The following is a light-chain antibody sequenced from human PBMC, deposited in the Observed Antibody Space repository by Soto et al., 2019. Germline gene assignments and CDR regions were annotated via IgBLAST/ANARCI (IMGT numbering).Light chain of an antibody. V-gene: IGKV3-15*01. Sequence: EIVMTQSPATLSVSPGERATLSCRASQSVSSNFAWYQQKPGQAPRLLIYDTSTRATGIPARFSGSGSGTEFTLTISSLQSEDFAVYYCQQYNNWYTFGQGTKVDIK. CDR1: QSVSSN. CDR2: DTS. J-gene: IGKJ2*01. CDR3: QQYNNWYT.